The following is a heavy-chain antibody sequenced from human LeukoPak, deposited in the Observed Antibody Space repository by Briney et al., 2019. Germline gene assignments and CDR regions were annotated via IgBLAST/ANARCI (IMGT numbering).Heavy chain of an antibody. V-gene: IGHV4-59*01. CDR3: ARATIFGVVPDAFDI. CDR1: GGSISSYY. CDR2: IYCSGST. D-gene: IGHD3-3*01. J-gene: IGHJ3*02. Sequence: SETLSLTCTVSGGSISSYYWSWIRQPPGKGLEWSGYIYCSGSTNYNPSLKSRVTISVDTSKNQFSLKLSSVTAADTAVYYCARATIFGVVPDAFDIWGQGTMVTVSS.